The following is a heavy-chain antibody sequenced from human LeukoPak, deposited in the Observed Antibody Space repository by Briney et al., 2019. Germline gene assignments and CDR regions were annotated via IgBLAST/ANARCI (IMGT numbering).Heavy chain of an antibody. CDR3: ARAGRPCPYDSSGPPPDY. CDR1: GFTFSSYG. J-gene: IGHJ4*02. D-gene: IGHD3-22*01. V-gene: IGHV3-33*01. CDR2: IWYDGSNK. Sequence: PGGSLRLSCAASGFTFSSYGMHWVRQAPGKGLEWVAVIWYDGSNKYYADSVKGRFTISRDNSKNTLYLQMNSLRAEDTAVYYCARAGRPCPYDSSGPPPDYWGQGTLVTVSS.